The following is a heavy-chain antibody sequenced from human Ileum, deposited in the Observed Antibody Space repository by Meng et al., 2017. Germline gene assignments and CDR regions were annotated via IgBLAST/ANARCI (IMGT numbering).Heavy chain of an antibody. CDR2: IKPDGTSG. J-gene: IGHJ2*01. CDR1: GFSFSDYW. Sequence: ESGGLLVWPGESLRLSCTTSGFSFSDYWMHWVRQAPGKGLVWVSRIKPDGTSGFYADSVRGRFTISRDNTGNTLYLQLNSLRDEDTAVYYCARGVSDRYGYFDLWGRGTLVTVSS. V-gene: IGHV3-74*01. CDR3: ARGVSDRYGYFDL. D-gene: IGHD1-26*01.